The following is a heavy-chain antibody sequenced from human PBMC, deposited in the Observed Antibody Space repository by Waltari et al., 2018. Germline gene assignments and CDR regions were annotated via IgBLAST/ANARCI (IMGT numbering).Heavy chain of an antibody. D-gene: IGHD3-10*01. CDR1: GGSISAYY. CDR3: ATGQIYYGSVD. Sequence: QVQLQESGPGLVKPSETMSLTCSISGGSISAYYWSWIRRPPGKGLEWIGYIYHTGSTSTNYNPSLTSRVTISLDTSKNQFSLRLSSVTAADTAVYYCATGQIYYGSVDWGQGTLVTVSS. J-gene: IGHJ4*02. V-gene: IGHV4-59*01. CDR2: IYHTGSTST.